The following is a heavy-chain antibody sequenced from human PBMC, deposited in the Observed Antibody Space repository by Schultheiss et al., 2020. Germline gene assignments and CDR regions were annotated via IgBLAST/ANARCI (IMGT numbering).Heavy chain of an antibody. D-gene: IGHD1-26*01. CDR3: ARDLVGATGMRLFQH. CDR2: ISGSGGST. CDR1: GFTFSSYS. V-gene: IGHV3-23*01. J-gene: IGHJ1*01. Sequence: GESLKISCAASGFTFSSYSMNWVRQAPGKGLEWVSAISGSGGSTYYADSVKGRFTISRDNSKNTLYLQMNSLRTEDTAVYYCARDLVGATGMRLFQHWGQGTLVTVAS.